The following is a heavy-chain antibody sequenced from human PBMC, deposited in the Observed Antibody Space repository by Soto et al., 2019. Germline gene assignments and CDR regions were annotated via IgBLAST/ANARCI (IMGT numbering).Heavy chain of an antibody. J-gene: IGHJ6*02. CDR3: ARQGFGELHGLVDV. Sequence: QVQLQESGPGLVKPSETLSLTCTISGGPMNNYYCSWFRQPRGQGLEWIGYMGYNGFTRYNPSLRSRVAISLDTATHQFSLNLSSVTAADTALYYCARQGFGELHGLVDVWGQGITVTVSS. V-gene: IGHV4-59*08. D-gene: IGHD3-10*01. CDR1: GGPMNNYY. CDR2: MGYNGFT.